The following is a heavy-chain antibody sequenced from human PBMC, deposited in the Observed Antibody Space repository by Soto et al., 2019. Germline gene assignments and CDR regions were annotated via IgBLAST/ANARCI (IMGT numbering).Heavy chain of an antibody. Sequence: EVQLLESGGGLVQPGGSLRLSCSASGFIFRSSAMSWVRQIPGKGLEWVSSISGTGASKDQADSVKGRFTISRDNSKNTLYLQMSSLRVEDTAVYYCARHGDGQIWLNPVYFDYWGQGSLVTVSS. V-gene: IGHV3-23*01. CDR3: ARHGDGQIWLNPVYFDY. CDR2: ISGTGASK. CDR1: GFIFRSSA. D-gene: IGHD5-18*01. J-gene: IGHJ4*02.